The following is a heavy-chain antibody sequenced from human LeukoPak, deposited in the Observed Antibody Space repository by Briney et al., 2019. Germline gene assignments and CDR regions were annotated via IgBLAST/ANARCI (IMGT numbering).Heavy chain of an antibody. Sequence: PGGSLRLSCAASGFTFSDYYMSWIRQAPGKGLEWVSYISSSGSPIYYADSVKGRFTISRDNAKNSLYLQMNSLRAEDTAVYYCARLKYDFWSGYPQNWFDPWGQGTLVTVSS. CDR3: ARLKYDFWSGYPQNWFDP. D-gene: IGHD3-3*01. J-gene: IGHJ5*02. V-gene: IGHV3-11*01. CDR1: GFTFSDYY. CDR2: ISSSGSPI.